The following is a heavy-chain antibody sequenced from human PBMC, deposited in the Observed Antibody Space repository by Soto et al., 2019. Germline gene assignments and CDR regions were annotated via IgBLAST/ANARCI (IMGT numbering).Heavy chain of an antibody. V-gene: IGHV1-2*02. CDR1: GYSFTGYY. J-gene: IGHJ1*01. CDR3: GTSKDPAR. CDR2: INSPSGDT. Sequence: AGVKFSCKASGYSFTGYYIHWVRQAPGQGREWMGWINSPSGDTNSAQKFAGSVSMTTDTSISTGYVELIGMKSEEAAVCDSGTSKDPARWGQGSRVP. D-gene: IGHD6-25*01.